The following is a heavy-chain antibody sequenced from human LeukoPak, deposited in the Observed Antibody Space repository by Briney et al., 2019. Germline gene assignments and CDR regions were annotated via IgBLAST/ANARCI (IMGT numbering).Heavy chain of an antibody. J-gene: IGHJ4*02. CDR1: GFTFSSYA. Sequence: SGGSLRLSCAASGFTFSSYAMSWVRQAPGKGLEWVSAISGSGGSTYYADSVKGRFTISRDNSKKKLYLKMNSLRAEDTAVYYCAKDPVAVVPAADGIDYWGQGTLVTVSS. V-gene: IGHV3-23*01. CDR3: AKDPVAVVPAADGIDY. CDR2: ISGSGGST. D-gene: IGHD2-2*01.